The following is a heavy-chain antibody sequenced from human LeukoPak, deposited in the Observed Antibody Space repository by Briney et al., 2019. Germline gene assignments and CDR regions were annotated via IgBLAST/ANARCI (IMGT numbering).Heavy chain of an antibody. D-gene: IGHD3-22*01. CDR1: GGSFSGYY. V-gene: IGHV4-34*01. CDR2: INHSGST. CDR3: ARGSRYYYDSSGYYYWEPRYYFDY. Sequence: PSETLSPTCAVYGGSFSGYYWSWIRQPPGKGLEWIGEINHSGSTNYNPSLKSRVTISVDTSKNQFSLKLSSVTAADTAVYCCARGSRYYYDSSGYYYWEPRYYFDYWGQGTLVTVSS. J-gene: IGHJ4*02.